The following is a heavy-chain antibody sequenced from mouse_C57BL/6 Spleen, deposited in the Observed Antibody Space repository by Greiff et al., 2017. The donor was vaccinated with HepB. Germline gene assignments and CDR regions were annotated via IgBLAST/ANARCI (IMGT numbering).Heavy chain of an antibody. CDR3: ANDYYGSSCSDV. CDR2: IYPGDGDT. J-gene: IGHJ1*03. D-gene: IGHD1-1*01. V-gene: IGHV1-80*01. CDR1: GYAFSSYW. Sequence: VQLQQSGAELVKPGASVKISCKASGYAFSSYWMNWVKQRPGKGLEWIGQIYPGDGDTNYNGKFKGKATLTADKSSSTAYMQLSSLTSEDSAVYFCANDYYGSSCSDVWGTGTTVTVSS.